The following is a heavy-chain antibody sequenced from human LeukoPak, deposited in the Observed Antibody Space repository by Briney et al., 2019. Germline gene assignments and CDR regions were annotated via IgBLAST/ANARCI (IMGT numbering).Heavy chain of an antibody. J-gene: IGHJ5*02. CDR3: ARVHLGYSGSYYWFDP. CDR1: GGSISSYY. CDR2: IYYSGST. Sequence: SETLSLTCTVSGGSISSYYWSWIRQPPGKGLEWIGYIYYSGSTNYNPSLKSRVTISVDTSKNQFSLKLSSVTAADTAVYYCARVHLGYSGSYYWFDPWGQGTLVTVSS. D-gene: IGHD1-26*01. V-gene: IGHV4-59*01.